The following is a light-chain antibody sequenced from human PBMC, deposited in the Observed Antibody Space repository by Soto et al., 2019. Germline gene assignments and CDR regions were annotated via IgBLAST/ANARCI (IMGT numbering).Light chain of an antibody. CDR3: QQYGSSPPYT. Sequence: EIVLTQSPGTLSLSPGERATLSCRASQSVSSSYLAWYQQKPGQAPRLLIYGASSRASGIPDRFSGSGSGTDFTFTISRLEPEDFAVYYCQQYGSSPPYTFGPGTKLEIK. CDR1: QSVSSSY. V-gene: IGKV3-20*01. J-gene: IGKJ2*01. CDR2: GAS.